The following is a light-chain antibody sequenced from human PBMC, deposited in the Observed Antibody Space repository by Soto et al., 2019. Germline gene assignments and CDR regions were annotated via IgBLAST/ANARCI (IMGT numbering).Light chain of an antibody. CDR2: DVS. CDR3: SSYTATSALV. CDR1: SIDVGGYNY. V-gene: IGLV2-14*03. Sequence: QSVLTQPASVSGSPGQSITLSCTGTSIDVGGYNYVSWYLQHPGKAPKLIIYDVSNRPSGVSNRFSGSKSGNTASLTISGLQAEDEADYYCSSYTATSALVFGGGTKLTVL. J-gene: IGLJ2*01.